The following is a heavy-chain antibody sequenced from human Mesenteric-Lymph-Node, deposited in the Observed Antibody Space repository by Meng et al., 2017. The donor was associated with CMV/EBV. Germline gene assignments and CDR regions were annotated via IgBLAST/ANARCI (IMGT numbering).Heavy chain of an antibody. CDR1: GFTFSSYS. V-gene: IGHV3-48*04. CDR3: ARDWALDS. Sequence: GGSLRLSCAASGFTFSSYSMNWVRQAPGKGLEWVSYISGSSLTIYYADSVKGRFTISRDNARNSLYLQMNSLRAEDTALYYCARDWALDSWGQGTLVTVSS. D-gene: IGHD7-27*01. J-gene: IGHJ4*02. CDR2: ISGSSLTI.